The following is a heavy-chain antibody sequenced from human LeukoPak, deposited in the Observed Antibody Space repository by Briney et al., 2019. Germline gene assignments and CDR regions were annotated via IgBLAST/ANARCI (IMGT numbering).Heavy chain of an antibody. CDR1: GFTFSSHA. J-gene: IGHJ5*02. CDR3: AREKIAAAGHYWFDP. CDR2: ISYDGSNK. D-gene: IGHD6-13*01. V-gene: IGHV3-30*04. Sequence: GGSLRLSCAASGFTFSSHAMHWVRRAPGKGLEWVAVISYDGSNKYYADSVKGRFTISRDNSKNTLYLQMNSLRAEDTAVYYCAREKIAAAGHYWFDPWGQGTLVTVSS.